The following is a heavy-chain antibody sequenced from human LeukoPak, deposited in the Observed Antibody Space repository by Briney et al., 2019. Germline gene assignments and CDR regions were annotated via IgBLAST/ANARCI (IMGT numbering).Heavy chain of an antibody. Sequence: SETLSLTWTVSGGSISSYYWSWIRQPAGKGLEWIGRIYTSGSTNYNPSLKSRVTMSVDTSKNQFSLKLSSVTAADTAVYYCARGSHSNYPYNWFDPWGQGTLVTVSS. CDR1: GGSISSYY. J-gene: IGHJ5*02. D-gene: IGHD4-11*01. V-gene: IGHV4-4*07. CDR2: IYTSGST. CDR3: ARGSHSNYPYNWFDP.